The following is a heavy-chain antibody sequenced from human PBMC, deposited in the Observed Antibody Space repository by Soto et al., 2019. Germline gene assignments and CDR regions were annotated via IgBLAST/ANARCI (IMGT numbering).Heavy chain of an antibody. Sequence: ETLSLTCAVYGGSFSGYYWSWIRQPPGKGLEWIGEINHSGSTNYNPSLKSRVTISVDTSKNQFSLKLSSVTAADTAVYYCARGRSITIFGVVRYGMDVWGQGTTVTVSS. CDR3: ARGRSITIFGVVRYGMDV. CDR2: INHSGST. J-gene: IGHJ6*02. D-gene: IGHD3-3*01. V-gene: IGHV4-34*01. CDR1: GGSFSGYY.